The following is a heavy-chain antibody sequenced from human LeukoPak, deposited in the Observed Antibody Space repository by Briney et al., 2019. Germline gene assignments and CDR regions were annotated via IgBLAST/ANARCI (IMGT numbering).Heavy chain of an antibody. J-gene: IGHJ4*02. D-gene: IGHD1-26*01. CDR1: GFTFSSYA. CDR3: AREGGSYPALYYFDY. Sequence: PGGSLRLSCAASGFTFSSYAMHWVRQAPGKGLEWVAVMSYDGSNKYYADSVKGRFTISRDNSKNTLYLQMNSLRAEDTAVYYCAREGGSYPALYYFDYWGQGTLVTVSS. CDR2: MSYDGSNK. V-gene: IGHV3-30-3*01.